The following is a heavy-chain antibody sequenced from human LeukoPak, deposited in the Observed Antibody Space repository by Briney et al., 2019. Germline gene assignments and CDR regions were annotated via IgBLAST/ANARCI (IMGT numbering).Heavy chain of an antibody. CDR1: GFTFSNSW. CDR2: VKSKTDGGTT. V-gene: IGHV3-15*01. CDR3: TTRWGGGSDD. D-gene: IGHD3-16*01. Sequence: PGGSLRLSCAPSGFTFSNSWMSWVRQAPGKGLEWVGRVKSKTDGGTTDYAAPVKGRFTISRDDSKNTLYLQMDSLKTEDTAVYYCTTRWGGGSDDWGQGTLVTVSS. J-gene: IGHJ4*02.